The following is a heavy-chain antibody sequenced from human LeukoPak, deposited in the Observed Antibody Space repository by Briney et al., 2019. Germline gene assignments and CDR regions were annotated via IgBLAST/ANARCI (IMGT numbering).Heavy chain of an antibody. CDR2: ITNSGDNT. V-gene: IGHV3-23*01. CDR3: AKRIDIAVVPEAATHQAFDV. Sequence: GGSLRLSCAASGFTFSSYAMSWVRQAPGKGLEWVSAITNSGDNTYYADSVKGRFTVSRDDSPNTLYLQMNSLRVDDTAVYYCAKRIDIAVVPEAATHQAFDVWGQGTMVTVSS. D-gene: IGHD2-2*01. J-gene: IGHJ3*01. CDR1: GFTFSSYA.